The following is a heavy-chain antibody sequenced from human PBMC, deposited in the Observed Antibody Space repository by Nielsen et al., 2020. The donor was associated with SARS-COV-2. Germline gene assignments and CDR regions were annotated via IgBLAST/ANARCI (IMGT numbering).Heavy chain of an antibody. D-gene: IGHD6-19*01. Sequence: SETLSLTCSLSGASISSSSNYWGWIRQPPGKGLEWIGSMSYSGSTYYNPSLKSRVTISVDTSKNQFSLKLSSVTAADTAVYYCARDEKTYGSGWFDAFDIWGQGTMVTVSS. CDR3: ARDEKTYGSGWFDAFDI. V-gene: IGHV4-39*07. CDR1: GASISSSSNY. J-gene: IGHJ3*02. CDR2: MSYSGST.